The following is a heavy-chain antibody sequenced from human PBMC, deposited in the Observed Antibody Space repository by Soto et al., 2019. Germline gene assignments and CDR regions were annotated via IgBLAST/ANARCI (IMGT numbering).Heavy chain of an antibody. CDR1: GGTFSSYA. CDR2: IIPIFGTA. J-gene: IGHJ5*02. D-gene: IGHD2-8*01. Sequence: QVQLVQSGAEVKKPGSSVKVSCKASGGTFSSYAISWVRQAPGQRLEWMGGIIPIFGTANYAQKFQGRVTITADKSTSTAYMELSSLRSEDTAVYYCARDPSPYCTNGVCYRGWFDPWGQGTLVTVSS. CDR3: ARDPSPYCTNGVCYRGWFDP. V-gene: IGHV1-69*06.